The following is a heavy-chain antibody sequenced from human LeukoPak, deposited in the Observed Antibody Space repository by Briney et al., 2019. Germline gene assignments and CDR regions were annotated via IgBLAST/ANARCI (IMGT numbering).Heavy chain of an antibody. CDR2: IRYDGSNK. Sequence: SGGSLRLSCAASGFTFSSYGMHWVRQAPGKGLEWVAFIRYDGSNKYYADSVKGRFTISRDNSKNTLYLQMNSLGAEDTAVYYCAKRNKAAAGSVWDYWGQGTLVTVSS. J-gene: IGHJ4*02. D-gene: IGHD6-13*01. CDR3: AKRNKAAAGSVWDY. V-gene: IGHV3-30*02. CDR1: GFTFSSYG.